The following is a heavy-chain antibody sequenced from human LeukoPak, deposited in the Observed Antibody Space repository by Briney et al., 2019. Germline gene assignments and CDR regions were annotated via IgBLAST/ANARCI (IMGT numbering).Heavy chain of an antibody. CDR2: ISSSSSYI. D-gene: IGHD4-11*01. CDR3: ARSMTSGTNWFDP. CDR1: GFTFSSYG. Sequence: GGSLRLSCAASGFTFSSYGMHWVRQAPGKGLEWVSSISSSSSYIYYADSVKGRFTISRDNAKNSLYLQMNSLRAEDTAAYYCARSMTSGTNWFDPWGQGTLVTVSS. J-gene: IGHJ5*02. V-gene: IGHV3-21*01.